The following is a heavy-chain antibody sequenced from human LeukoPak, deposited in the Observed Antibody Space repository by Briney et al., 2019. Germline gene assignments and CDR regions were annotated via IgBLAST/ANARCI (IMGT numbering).Heavy chain of an antibody. V-gene: IGHV1-69*01. CDR1: GGTFSSYA. Sequence: GASVKVSCKASGGTFSSYATSWVRQAPGQGLEWMGGIIPIFGTANYAQKFQGRVTITADESTSTAYMELSSLRSEDTAVYYCARDHHPAMVTTCDYWGQGTLVTVSS. J-gene: IGHJ4*02. D-gene: IGHD5-18*01. CDR2: IIPIFGTA. CDR3: ARDHHPAMVTTCDY.